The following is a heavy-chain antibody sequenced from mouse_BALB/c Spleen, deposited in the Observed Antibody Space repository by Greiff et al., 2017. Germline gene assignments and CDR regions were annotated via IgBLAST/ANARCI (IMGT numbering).Heavy chain of an antibody. CDR3: ARRLTGTNYAMDY. CDR1: GFSLTSYG. D-gene: IGHD4-1*01. Sequence: QVQLQQSGPGLVAPSQSLSITCTVSGFSLTSYGVHWVRQPPGKGLEWLGVIWAGGSTNYNSALMSRLSISKDNSKSQVFLKMNSLQTDDTAMYYCARRLTGTNYAMDYWGQGTSVTVSS. J-gene: IGHJ4*01. V-gene: IGHV2-9*02. CDR2: IWAGGST.